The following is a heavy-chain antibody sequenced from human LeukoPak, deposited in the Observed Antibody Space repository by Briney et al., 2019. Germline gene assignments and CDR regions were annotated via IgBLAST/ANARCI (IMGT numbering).Heavy chain of an antibody. CDR3: VALYCSGGSCYF. CDR2: ISYDGSNK. V-gene: IGHV3-30*03. Sequence: GGSLRLSCAASGFTFSSYGMHWVRQAPAKGLEWVAVISYDGSNKYYADSVKGRFTISRDNSKNTLYLQMNSLRAEDTAVYYCVALYCSGGSCYFWGQGTLVTVSS. D-gene: IGHD2-15*01. CDR1: GFTFSSYG. J-gene: IGHJ4*02.